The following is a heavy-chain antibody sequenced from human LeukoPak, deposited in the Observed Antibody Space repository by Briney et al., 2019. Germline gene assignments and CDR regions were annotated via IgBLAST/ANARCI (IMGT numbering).Heavy chain of an antibody. Sequence: GGSLRLSCAASGFTVSSNFMSWVRQAPGKGLEWVSVIYSGGTTYYADSVMGRFTISRDNSKNTLYLQMNSLRAEDTDVYYCARDGYGNNYMDVWGKGTTVTVSS. CDR2: IYSGGTT. J-gene: IGHJ6*03. V-gene: IGHV3-53*01. D-gene: IGHD1/OR15-1a*01. CDR3: ARDGYGNNYMDV. CDR1: GFTVSSNF.